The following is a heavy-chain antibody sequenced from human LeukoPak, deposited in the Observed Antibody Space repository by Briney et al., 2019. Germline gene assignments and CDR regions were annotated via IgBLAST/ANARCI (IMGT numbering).Heavy chain of an antibody. CDR1: GGSISSSSYY. J-gene: IGHJ4*02. Sequence: SETLSLTCTVSGGSISSSSYYWGWIRQPPGKGLEWIGSIYYSGSTYYNPSLKSRVTISVDTSKNQFSLKLSSVTAADTAVYYCARYLQSYGSGSYRWGQGTLVTVSS. CDR2: IYYSGST. D-gene: IGHD3-10*01. CDR3: ARYLQSYGSGSYR. V-gene: IGHV4-39*07.